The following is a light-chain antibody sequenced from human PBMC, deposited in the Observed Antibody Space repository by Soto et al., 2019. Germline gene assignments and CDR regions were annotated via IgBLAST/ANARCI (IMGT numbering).Light chain of an antibody. J-gene: IGLJ3*02. V-gene: IGLV2-8*01. CDR3: RSLAGRNNLV. CDR2: DVS. CDR1: SSDVGGYDR. Sequence: QSALTQPPSASGSPGQSVTISCAGTSSDVGGYDRVSWYQQHPGKAPKLMIYDVSKRPSGVPDRFSGSKSGNAASLTVSGLQTEDEADYYYRSLAGRNNLVFGGGTKVTVL.